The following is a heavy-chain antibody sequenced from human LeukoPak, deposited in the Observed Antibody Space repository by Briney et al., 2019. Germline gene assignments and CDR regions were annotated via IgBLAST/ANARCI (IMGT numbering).Heavy chain of an antibody. CDR2: INHSGST. CDR3: ARGEGGAYCGGDCYYFDY. Sequence: SETLSLTCAVYGGSFSGYYWSWIRQPPGKGLEWIGEINHSGSTNYNPSLKSRVTISVDTSKNQFSLKLSSVTAADTAVYYCARGEGGAYCGGDCYYFDYWGQGTLVTVSS. CDR1: GGSFSGYY. J-gene: IGHJ4*02. D-gene: IGHD2-21*02. V-gene: IGHV4-34*01.